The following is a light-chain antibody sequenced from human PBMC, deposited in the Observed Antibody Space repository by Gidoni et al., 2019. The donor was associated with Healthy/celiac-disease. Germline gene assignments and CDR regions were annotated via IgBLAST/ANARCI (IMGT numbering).Light chain of an antibody. Sequence: PGTLYLSPGERATLSCRASQSVSSSYLSWYQQKPGQHPRLLIYGASSRATGIADRCSGSGAGTDFTLTISRLEPEDVVVYYWQQYGSSPRTFGQGTKVEIK. CDR1: QSVSSSY. CDR2: GAS. J-gene: IGKJ1*01. CDR3: QQYGSSPRT. V-gene: IGKV3-20*01.